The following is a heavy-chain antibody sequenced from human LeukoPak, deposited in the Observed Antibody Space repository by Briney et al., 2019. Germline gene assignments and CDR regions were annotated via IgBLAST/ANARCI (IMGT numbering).Heavy chain of an antibody. V-gene: IGHV3-23*01. Sequence: GGSLGLSCAASAFTFSTYGITWVRQAPGKGLEWVSTISATGGSTYYADSVKGRFTISRDNSKDTLYLQMNSLRAEDTAVYYCARDPSDGTKAFDDWGQGTLATVSS. J-gene: IGHJ4*02. CDR1: AFTFSTYG. CDR3: ARDPSDGTKAFDD. CDR2: ISATGGST.